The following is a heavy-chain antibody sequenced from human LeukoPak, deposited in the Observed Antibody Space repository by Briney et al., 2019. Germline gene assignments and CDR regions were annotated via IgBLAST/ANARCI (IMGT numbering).Heavy chain of an antibody. V-gene: IGHV3-30*18. CDR2: ISYDGSNK. J-gene: IGHJ4*02. D-gene: IGHD5-24*01. Sequence: GGSLRLSCAASGFTFSSYAMHWVRRAPGKGLEWVAVISYDGSNKCYADSVKGRFTISRDNSKNMIYLQMNSVRPEDTAVYYCAEGGAVGYNFFYFDYWGQGTLVTVSS. CDR3: AEGGAVGYNFFYFDY. CDR1: GFTFSSYA.